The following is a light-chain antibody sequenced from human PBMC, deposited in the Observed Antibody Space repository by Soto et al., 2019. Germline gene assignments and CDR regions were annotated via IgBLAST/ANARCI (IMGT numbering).Light chain of an antibody. CDR2: DAS. CDR1: QSVTSY. V-gene: IGKV3-11*01. Sequence: EIVLTQSPATLSSSPGERATLSCRASQSVTSYLAWYQQKPGQAPRLLIYDASNRATGIPARFSGSGSGTDFTLTISSLEPEDFAVYYCQQRSNLLTFGGGTKVEIK. CDR3: QQRSNLLT. J-gene: IGKJ4*01.